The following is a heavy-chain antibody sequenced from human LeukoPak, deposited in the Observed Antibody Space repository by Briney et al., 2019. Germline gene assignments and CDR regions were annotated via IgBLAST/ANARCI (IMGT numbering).Heavy chain of an antibody. CDR3: ATMQWLEGVDWFDP. D-gene: IGHD6-19*01. CDR1: GFTFSNYG. V-gene: IGHV3-30*02. Sequence: GRSLRLSCAASGFTFSNYGMHWVRQAPGKGLEWVAFIRYDESNKFYADSVKGRFTISRDNSKNTLFLQMNSLRAEDTAVYYCATMQWLEGVDWFDPWGQGTLVTVSS. CDR2: IRYDESNK. J-gene: IGHJ5*02.